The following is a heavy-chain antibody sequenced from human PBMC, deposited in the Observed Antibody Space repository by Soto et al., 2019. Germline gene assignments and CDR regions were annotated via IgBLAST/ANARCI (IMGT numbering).Heavy chain of an antibody. CDR2: IKEDGTQT. Sequence: GGSLRLSCVASGVIINKYWMNWVRQAPGKGLEWVACIKEDGTQTASVDSVKGRFTISRDNAKNSLYLEMNNLRVEDTAVYYCARDVGQWCFDSWGQGALVTVSS. V-gene: IGHV3-7*01. CDR1: GVIINKYW. CDR3: ARDVGQWCFDS. D-gene: IGHD2-15*01. J-gene: IGHJ4*02.